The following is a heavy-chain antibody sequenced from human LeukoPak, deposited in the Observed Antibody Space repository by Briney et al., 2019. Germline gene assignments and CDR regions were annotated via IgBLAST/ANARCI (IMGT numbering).Heavy chain of an antibody. D-gene: IGHD3-10*01. J-gene: IGHJ4*02. V-gene: IGHV3-15*04. CDR2: IESKTDGGTT. CDR3: TTYGSGRKFDY. CDR1: GFSFSDAW. Sequence: PGGSHTLSCAASGFSFSDAWMSWVRQIPGKGLEWVGRIESKTDGGTTDYAAPVKGRFTISRDDSTNTLYLQMNSLKSEDTAVYYCTTYGSGRKFDYWGQGILVTVSS.